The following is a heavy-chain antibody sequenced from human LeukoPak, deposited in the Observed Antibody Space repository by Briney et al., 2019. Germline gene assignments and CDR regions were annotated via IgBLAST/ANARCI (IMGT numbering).Heavy chain of an antibody. V-gene: IGHV3-23*01. CDR3: VRDEKKRGGDY. CDR2: ISGSGGST. Sequence: GGSLRLSCAASGFTFSSYAMSWVRQAPGKGLEWVSAISGSGGSTYYADSVKGRFTISRDNAKNSLYLQMNSLRVEDTAIYYCVRDEKKRGGDYWGQGTLVTVSS. D-gene: IGHD3-16*01. CDR1: GFTFSSYA. J-gene: IGHJ4*02.